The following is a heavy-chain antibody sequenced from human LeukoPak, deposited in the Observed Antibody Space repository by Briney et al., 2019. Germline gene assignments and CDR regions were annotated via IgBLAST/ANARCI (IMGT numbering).Heavy chain of an antibody. V-gene: IGHV3-13*01. CDR2: IGTAGDT. CDR1: GFTFSSYD. J-gene: IGHJ4*02. CDR3: ARAGYSGYEGDY. D-gene: IGHD5-12*01. Sequence: GGSLRLSCAASGFTFSSYDMHWVRQATGKGLEWVSAIGTAGDTYYPGSVKGRFTISRENAKNSLYLQMNSLRAGDTAVYYCARAGYSGYEGDYWGQGTLVTVSS.